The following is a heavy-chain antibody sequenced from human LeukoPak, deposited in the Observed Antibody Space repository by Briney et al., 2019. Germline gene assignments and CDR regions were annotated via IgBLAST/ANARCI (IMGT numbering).Heavy chain of an antibody. CDR3: ANSGGSGSWTSYFYYFDY. J-gene: IGHJ4*02. Sequence: PGGSLRLSCAASGFTFSSYAMSWVRQAPGKGLEWVSAISGSGGSTYYADSVKGRFTISRDNSKNTLYLQMNSLRAEDTAVYYCANSGGSGSWTSYFYYFDYWGQGTLVTVSS. CDR2: ISGSGGST. CDR1: GFTFSSYA. D-gene: IGHD6-13*01. V-gene: IGHV3-23*01.